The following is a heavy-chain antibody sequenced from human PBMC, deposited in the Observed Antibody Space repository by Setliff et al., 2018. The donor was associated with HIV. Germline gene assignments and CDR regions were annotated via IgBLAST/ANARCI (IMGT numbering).Heavy chain of an antibody. CDR1: GLTFSDAW. V-gene: IGHV3-15*04. CDR3: ARVGEMATIGYFYYYMDV. CDR2: IGGQAEGGTA. Sequence: GGSLRLSCAVSGLTFSDAWLSWVRQAPGKGLEWVGRIGGQAEGGTAVYAPPVIARFTISRDDSKNTLYLDMGSLKTEDTAVYYCARVGEMATIGYFYYYMDVWGEGTTVTVSS. J-gene: IGHJ6*03. D-gene: IGHD5-12*01.